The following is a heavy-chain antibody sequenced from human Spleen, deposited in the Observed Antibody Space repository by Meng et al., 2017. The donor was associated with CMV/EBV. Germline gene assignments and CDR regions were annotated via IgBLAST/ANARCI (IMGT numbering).Heavy chain of an antibody. J-gene: IGHJ3*02. CDR3: ARTKGGRIIVVVPAAIRGGAFDI. CDR2: IYYSGST. CDR1: GVSISSNSYY. V-gene: IGHV4-39*01. Sequence: GSLRLSCTVSGVSISSNSYYWGWIRQPPGKGLEWIGSIYYSGSTYYNPSLKSRVTISVDTSKNQFSLKLSSVTAADTAVYYCARTKGGRIIVVVPAAIRGGAFDIWGQGTMVTVSS. D-gene: IGHD2-2*02.